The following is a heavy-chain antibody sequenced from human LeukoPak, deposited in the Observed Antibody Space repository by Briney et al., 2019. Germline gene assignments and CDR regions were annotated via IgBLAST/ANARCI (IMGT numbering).Heavy chain of an antibody. CDR3: ARDFWSGLPDY. D-gene: IGHD3-3*01. CDR1: GFTVSSNY. CDR2: IKQDGSEK. J-gene: IGHJ4*02. V-gene: IGHV3-7*03. Sequence: GGSLRLSCAASGFTVSSNYMSWVRQAPGKGLEWVANIKQDGSEKYYVDSVKGRFTISRDNAKNSLYLQMNSLRAEDTAVYYCARDFWSGLPDYWGQGTLVTVSS.